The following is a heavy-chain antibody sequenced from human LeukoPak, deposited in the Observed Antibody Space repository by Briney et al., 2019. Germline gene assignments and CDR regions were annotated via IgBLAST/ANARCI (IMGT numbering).Heavy chain of an antibody. CDR2: ISGSGGSR. Sequence: PGGSLRLSCAASGFTFSSYAISWVRQAPGKGLEWVSGISGSGGSRFYADSVKGRFTISRDNSRNTLYLQMNSLRAEDTAVYYCARDHGSDILTGYYPDWGQGTLVTVSS. CDR1: GFTFSSYA. CDR3: ARDHGSDILTGYYPD. V-gene: IGHV3-23*01. J-gene: IGHJ4*02. D-gene: IGHD3-9*01.